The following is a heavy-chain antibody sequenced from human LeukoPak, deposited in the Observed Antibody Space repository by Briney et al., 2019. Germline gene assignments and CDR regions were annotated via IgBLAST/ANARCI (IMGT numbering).Heavy chain of an antibody. CDR2: IYYSGST. V-gene: IGHV4-39*07. J-gene: IGHJ4*02. CDR1: GGSISSSSYY. CDR3: ARDRAYYFDY. Sequence: SETLSLTCTVSGGSISSSSYYWGWIRQPPGKGLEWIGSIYYSGSTYYNPSLKSRVTISVDASKNQFSLKLSSVTAADTAVYYCARDRAYYFDYWGQGTLVTVSS.